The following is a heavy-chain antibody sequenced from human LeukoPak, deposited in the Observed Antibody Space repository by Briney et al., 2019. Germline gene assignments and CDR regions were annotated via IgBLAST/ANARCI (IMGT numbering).Heavy chain of an antibody. V-gene: IGHV1-2*02. Sequence: ASVKVSCKASGYTFTGYYMHWVRQAPGQGLEWMGWINPNSGGTNYAQKFQGRVTMTRDTSISTDYMELSRLRSDDTAVYYCARDVGIMNYYYGMDVWGQGTTVTVSS. CDR2: INPNSGGT. D-gene: IGHD1-26*01. CDR3: ARDVGIMNYYYGMDV. CDR1: GYTFTGYY. J-gene: IGHJ6*02.